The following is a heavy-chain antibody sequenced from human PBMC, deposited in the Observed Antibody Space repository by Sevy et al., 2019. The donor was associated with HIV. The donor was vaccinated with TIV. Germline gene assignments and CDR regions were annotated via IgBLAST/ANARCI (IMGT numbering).Heavy chain of an antibody. CDR1: GYTFTSYR. J-gene: IGHJ4*02. D-gene: IGHD2-15*01. V-gene: IGHV1-18*01. CDR2: ISAHNGDT. CDR3: ARAYCSGGSCYSLAY. Sequence: ASVKVSCKTSGYTFTSYRITWVRQAPGQGLEWMGWISAHNGDTNYAQKLQGRVTMISETSTSTAYMVLRSLRSDDTAIYYCARAYCSGGSCYSLAYWDQGTLVTVSS.